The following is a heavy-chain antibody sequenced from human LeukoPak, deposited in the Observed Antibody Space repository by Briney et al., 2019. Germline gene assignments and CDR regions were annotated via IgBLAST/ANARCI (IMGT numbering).Heavy chain of an antibody. CDR2: TNPNSGGP. D-gene: IGHD6-13*01. V-gene: IGHV1-2*02. CDR3: ARGVGSSWFDP. CDR1: GYTFTDYY. J-gene: IGHJ5*02. Sequence: ASVKVSCKASGYTFTDYYLHWVRQAPGQGLEWMGWTNPNSGGPNFALNFQGRVTMTRATSISTAYMELSRLTSDDTAVYYCARGVGSSWFDPWGQGTLVTVSS.